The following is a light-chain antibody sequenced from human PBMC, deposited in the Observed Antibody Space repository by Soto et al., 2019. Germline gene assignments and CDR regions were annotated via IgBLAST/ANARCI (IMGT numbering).Light chain of an antibody. CDR2: WAS. V-gene: IGKV4-1*01. J-gene: IGKJ1*01. CDR3: QQYYSTPRT. Sequence: DIVMTQSPDSLAVSLGERATVNCKSSQSPLYILNNKNYLAWYQQKPGQPPKLLIYWASTRESGVPDRFSGSASGTDFTLTISSLQAEDVAVYYCQQYYSTPRTFGQGPKVEIK. CDR1: QSPLYILNNKNY.